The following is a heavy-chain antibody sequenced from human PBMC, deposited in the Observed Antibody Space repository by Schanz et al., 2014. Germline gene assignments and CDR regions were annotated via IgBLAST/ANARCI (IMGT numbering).Heavy chain of an antibody. CDR2: INPSGGST. CDR1: GYTFTRSG. D-gene: IGHD3-10*01. CDR3: ARAKRFGDMDV. J-gene: IGHJ6*02. Sequence: QVRLVQSGAEVKKPGSSVKVSCKASGYTFTRSGISWVRQAPGQGLEWMGMINPSGGSTTYAQKLQGRVALTTDTATSTAYMELRNLRSDDTAVYYCARAKRFGDMDVWGQGTTVTVSS. V-gene: IGHV1-18*01.